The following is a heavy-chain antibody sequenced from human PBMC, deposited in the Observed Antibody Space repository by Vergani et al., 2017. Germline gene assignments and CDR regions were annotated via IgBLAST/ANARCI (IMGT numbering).Heavy chain of an antibody. CDR2: INHSGST. J-gene: IGHJ6*03. CDR3: ARVHGYSYGYYYYYYMDV. D-gene: IGHD5-18*01. Sequence: QVQLQQWGAGLLKPSETLSLTCAVYGGSFSGYYWSWIRQPPGKGLEWIGEINHSGSTNYNPSLNSRVTISVDPSKNQFSLKLSSVTAADTAVYYCARVHGYSYGYYYYYYMDVWGKGTTVTVSS. V-gene: IGHV4-34*01. CDR1: GGSFSGYY.